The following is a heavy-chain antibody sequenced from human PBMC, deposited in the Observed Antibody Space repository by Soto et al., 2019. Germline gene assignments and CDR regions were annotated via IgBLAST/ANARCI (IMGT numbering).Heavy chain of an antibody. Sequence: ASVKVSCKASGYTFTSYAMHWVRQAPGQRLEWMGWINAGNGNTKYSQRFQGRVTITRDTSASTAYMELSSLRSEDTAVYYCARAGVGATPNDYWGQGTLVTVSS. J-gene: IGHJ4*02. CDR3: ARAGVGATPNDY. CDR2: INAGNGNT. CDR1: GYTFTSYA. D-gene: IGHD1-26*01. V-gene: IGHV1-3*01.